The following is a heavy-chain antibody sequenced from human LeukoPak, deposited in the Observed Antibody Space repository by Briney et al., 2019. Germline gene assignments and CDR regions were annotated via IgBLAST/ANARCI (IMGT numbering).Heavy chain of an antibody. D-gene: IGHD6-13*01. J-gene: IGHJ3*02. Sequence: SETLSLTCTVSGGSISSSSYYWGWIRQPPGKGLEWIVSIYYSGSTYYNPSLKSRVTISVDTSKNQFSLKLSSVTAADTAVYCCARMGYSSSSNAFDIWGQGTMVTVSS. CDR3: ARMGYSSSSNAFDI. CDR2: IYYSGST. V-gene: IGHV4-39*01. CDR1: GGSISSSSYY.